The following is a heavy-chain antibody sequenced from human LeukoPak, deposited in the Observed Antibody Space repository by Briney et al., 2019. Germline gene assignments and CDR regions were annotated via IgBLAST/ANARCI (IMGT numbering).Heavy chain of an antibody. D-gene: IGHD3-10*01. Sequence: ASVKVSCKASGYTFTGYYTHWVRQAPGQGLEWMGWINPNSGGTNYAQKFQGRVTMTRDTSISTAYMELSRLRSDDTAVYYCARDIPPMVRGARFDYWGQGTLVTVSS. CDR1: GYTFTGYY. CDR3: ARDIPPMVRGARFDY. CDR2: INPNSGGT. V-gene: IGHV1-2*02. J-gene: IGHJ4*02.